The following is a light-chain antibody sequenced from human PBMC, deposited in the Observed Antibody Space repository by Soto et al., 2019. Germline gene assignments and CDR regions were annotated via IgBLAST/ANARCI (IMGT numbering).Light chain of an antibody. V-gene: IGKV1-6*02. CDR2: AAS. J-gene: IGKJ1*01. CDR1: QAIRTA. Sequence: AIQLTHSPSSLSASVGDRVTITCRASQAIRTALGWYQQKPGKVPKLLIYAASTLQSGVPSRFSGSGSGTDFTLTISSLQPEDFATYYCLLDFRYFWAFGQGTKVDI. CDR3: LLDFRYFWA.